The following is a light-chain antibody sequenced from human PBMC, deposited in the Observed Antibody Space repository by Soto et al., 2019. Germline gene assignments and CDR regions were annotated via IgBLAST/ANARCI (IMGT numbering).Light chain of an antibody. CDR1: SSDVGGYNY. CDR2: EVT. Sequence: QSALTQPASVSGSPGQSITISCSGTSSDVGGYNYVSWYQQSPGKAPKLLIYEVTNRPSGVSNRFSGSKSGNTASLTISGLQAEDEADYYCSSFTNNNTPHVVFGGGTKLTVL. CDR3: SSFTNNNTPHVV. J-gene: IGLJ2*01. V-gene: IGLV2-14*01.